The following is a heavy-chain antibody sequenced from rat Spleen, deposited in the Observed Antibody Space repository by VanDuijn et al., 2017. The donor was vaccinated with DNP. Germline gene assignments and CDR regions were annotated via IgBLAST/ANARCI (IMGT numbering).Heavy chain of an antibody. CDR2: ISYDGSTS. J-gene: IGHJ3*01. V-gene: IGHV5-7*01. CDR3: ARRGHTTGLNWFTY. CDR1: GFTFSDYN. Sequence: EVQLVESGGGLVQPGRSLKLSCAASGFTFSDYNMAWVRQAPKKGLEWVATISYDGSTSYYRDSVRGRFTISRDNAKSTLYLQMDSLRSEDTATYYCARRGHTTGLNWFTYWGQGTLVTVSS. D-gene: IGHD1-9*01.